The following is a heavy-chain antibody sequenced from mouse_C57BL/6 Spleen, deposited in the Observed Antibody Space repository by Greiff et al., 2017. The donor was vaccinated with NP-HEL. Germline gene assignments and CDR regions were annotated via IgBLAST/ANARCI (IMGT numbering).Heavy chain of an antibody. V-gene: IGHV1-81*01. D-gene: IGHD3-3*01. CDR3: ARGDRDWYFDV. CDR1: GYTFTSYG. CDR2: IYPRSGNT. Sequence: QVQLKESGAELARPGASVKLSCKASGYTFTSYGISWVKQRTGQGLEWIGEIYPRSGNTYYNEKFKGKATLTADKSSSTAYMELRSLTSEDSAVYFCARGDRDWYFDVWGTGTTVTVSS. J-gene: IGHJ1*03.